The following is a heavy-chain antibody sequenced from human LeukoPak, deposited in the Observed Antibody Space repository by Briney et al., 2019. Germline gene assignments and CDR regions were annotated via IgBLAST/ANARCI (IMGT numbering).Heavy chain of an antibody. CDR1: GYTLTELS. V-gene: IGHV1-24*01. J-gene: IGHJ4*02. D-gene: IGHD5-24*01. CDR2: FDAEQRET. CDR3: ARDTRSSYLQYYFDY. Sequence: ASVKVSCKVSGYTLTELSMHWVRQAPGKGLEWMGGFDAEQRETIYAQKFQGRVTMTRDTSISTAYMELSRLGYDDTAVYYCARDTRSSYLQYYFDYWGQGTLVTVSS.